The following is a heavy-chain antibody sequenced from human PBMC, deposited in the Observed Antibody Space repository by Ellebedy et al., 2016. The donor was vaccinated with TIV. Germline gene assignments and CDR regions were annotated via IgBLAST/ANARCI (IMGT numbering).Heavy chain of an antibody. CDR3: AVLTTQPPKATY. V-gene: IGHV4-34*01. CDR2: IYHGGSI. D-gene: IGHD4-17*01. CDR1: GGSFSGYY. Sequence: SQTLSLTCGVYGGSFSGYYRSWIRQPPGKGLEWIGEIYHGGSISYNPSLKSRVAISAGTSKNQFSLTLSSVTAADTALYYCAVLTTQPPKATYWGQGTLVTVSS. J-gene: IGHJ4*02.